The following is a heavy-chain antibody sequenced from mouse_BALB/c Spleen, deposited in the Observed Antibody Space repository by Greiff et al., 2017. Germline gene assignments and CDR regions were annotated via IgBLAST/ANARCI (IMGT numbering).Heavy chain of an antibody. D-gene: IGHD2-1*01. Sequence: VQLKESGAELVKPGASVKLSCTASGFNIKDTYMHWVKQRPEQGLEWIGRIDPANGNTKYDPKFQGKATITADTSSNTAYLQLSSLTSEDTAVYYCARQDGNYEAMDYWGQGTSVTVSS. CDR1: GFNIKDTY. J-gene: IGHJ4*01. CDR2: IDPANGNT. CDR3: ARQDGNYEAMDY. V-gene: IGHV14-3*02.